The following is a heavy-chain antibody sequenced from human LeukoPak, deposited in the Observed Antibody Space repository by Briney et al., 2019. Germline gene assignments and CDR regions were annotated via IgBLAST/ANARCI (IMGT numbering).Heavy chain of an antibody. Sequence: GGSLRLSCEASGFTFGSHAMYWVRQAPGKGLEWVAGIFGSGGSPHYADSAKGWFTISRDNPRNTVYLQINSLRDDDTAVYYCGKTTVGYSSGQKPAWPVDFWGQGTLVTVSS. V-gene: IGHV3-23*01. CDR3: GKTTVGYSSGQKPAWPVDF. J-gene: IGHJ4*02. D-gene: IGHD5-18*01. CDR1: GFTFGSHA. CDR2: IFGSGGSP.